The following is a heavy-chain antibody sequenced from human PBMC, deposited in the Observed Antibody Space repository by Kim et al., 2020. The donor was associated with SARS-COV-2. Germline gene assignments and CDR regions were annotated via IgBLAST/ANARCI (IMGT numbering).Heavy chain of an antibody. D-gene: IGHD5-12*01. CDR3: ARERHLATPYYFDS. CDR2: VIPILEII. CDR1: GGTFSSDA. Sequence: SVKVSCKASGGTFSSDALSWVRQAPGQGLEWMGRVIPILEIINYAQKFQGRVTIIADTPTTTAYMELSNLRSDDTAVYYCARERHLATPYYFDSWGQGTLVTVSS. V-gene: IGHV1-69*04. J-gene: IGHJ4*02.